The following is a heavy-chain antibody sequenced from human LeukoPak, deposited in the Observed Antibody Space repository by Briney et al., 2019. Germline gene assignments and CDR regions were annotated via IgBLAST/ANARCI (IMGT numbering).Heavy chain of an antibody. CDR2: IYHSGST. D-gene: IGHD2-2*01. J-gene: IGHJ6*03. V-gene: IGHV4-38-2*02. CDR1: GYSISSGYY. CDR3: ARGIVVVPAAIFSLYYYYYMDV. Sequence: SETLSLTCTVSGYSISSGYYWGWIRQPPGKGLEWIGSIYHSGSTYYNPSLKSRVTMSVDTSKNQFSLKLSSVTAADTAVYYCARGIVVVPAAIFSLYYYYYMDVWGKGTTVTVSS.